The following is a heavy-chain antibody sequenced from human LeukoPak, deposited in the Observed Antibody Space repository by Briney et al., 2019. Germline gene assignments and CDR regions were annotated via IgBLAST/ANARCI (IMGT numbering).Heavy chain of an antibody. CDR3: AKGPAREYCSSISCYKGLDY. Sequence: PAGGSLRLSCAASGFTFSSYDMHWVRQAPGKGLEWVSGISWNSGSIGYADSVKGRFTISRDNAKNSLYLQMNSLRADDTALYYCAKGPAREYCSSISCYKGLDYWGQGTLVTVSS. V-gene: IGHV3-9*01. J-gene: IGHJ4*02. CDR1: GFTFSSYD. D-gene: IGHD2-2*02. CDR2: ISWNSGSI.